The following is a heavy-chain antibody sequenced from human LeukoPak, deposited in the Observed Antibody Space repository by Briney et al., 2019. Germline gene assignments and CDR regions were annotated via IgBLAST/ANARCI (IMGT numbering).Heavy chain of an antibody. CDR3: ARHGARARGNSWYGNCYYYGMDV. J-gene: IGHJ6*02. D-gene: IGHD6-13*01. V-gene: IGHV4-59*08. CDR2: IYYSGST. CDR1: GRSISRYY. Sequence: SDTLSLTCTVSGRSISRYYWSWLRQPPGKGLVCIGYIYYSGSTNYYPSLKSRVTISLDTSKNQFSLKLSSVTAADTAVYYCARHGARARGNSWYGNCYYYGMDVWGQGTRSPSP.